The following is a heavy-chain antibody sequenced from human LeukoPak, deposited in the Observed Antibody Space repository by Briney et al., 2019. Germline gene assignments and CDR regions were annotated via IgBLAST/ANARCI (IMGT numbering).Heavy chain of an antibody. J-gene: IGHJ4*02. CDR3: AGLLQLWLLSTEYYFDY. CDR2: IYYSGST. D-gene: IGHD5-18*01. V-gene: IGHV4-39*01. CDR1: GGSISSSSYY. Sequence: KPSETLSLTCTVSGGSISSSSYYSGWIRQPPGKGLEWIGSIYYSGSTYYNPSLKSRVTISVDTSKNLFSLKLSSVTAADTAVYYCAGLLQLWLLSTEYYFDYWGQGTLVTVSS.